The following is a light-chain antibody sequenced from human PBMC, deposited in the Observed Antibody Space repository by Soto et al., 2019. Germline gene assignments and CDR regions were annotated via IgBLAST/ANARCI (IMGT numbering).Light chain of an antibody. J-gene: IGKJ2*01. V-gene: IGKV1-33*01. CDR2: DAS. CDR3: QQYDNLPPYT. CDR1: QGISNF. Sequence: DIQMTQSPSSLSASVGDRVTITCQASQGISNFLNWYQQKPGKAPKLLIYDASNLEKGVPSRFSGSGSGTDFTFSISSLQPEDIATYYCQQYDNLPPYTFGQGTKLEIK.